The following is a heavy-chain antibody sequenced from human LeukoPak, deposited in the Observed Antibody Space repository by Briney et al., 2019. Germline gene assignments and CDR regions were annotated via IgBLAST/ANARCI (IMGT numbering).Heavy chain of an antibody. CDR1: GFTSSNYA. D-gene: IGHD6-19*01. V-gene: IGHV3-23*01. CDR3: AKPYSSGWNYFDY. Sequence: GGSLRLSCAAPGFTSSNYAMSWVRQAPGKGLEWVSAISGSGGSTYYADSVKGRFTISRDMSKNTLDLQMNSLRVEDTAVYYCAKPYSSGWNYFDYWGQGTLVTVSS. J-gene: IGHJ4*02. CDR2: ISGSGGST.